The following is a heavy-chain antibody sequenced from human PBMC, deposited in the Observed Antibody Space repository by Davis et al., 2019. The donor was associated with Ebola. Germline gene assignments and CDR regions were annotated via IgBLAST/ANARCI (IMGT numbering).Heavy chain of an antibody. D-gene: IGHD3-3*01. CDR2: ISWDSGSI. CDR1: GFTFSTYG. V-gene: IGHV3-9*03. J-gene: IGHJ3*02. Sequence: SLKISCAASGFTFSTYGMHWVRQAPGKGLEWVSGISWDSGSIGYADFVEGRFTISRDNAKNSLHLQMNSLRPEDMAIYYCLTEPSHTRGRFLDSDTFNIWGHGTMVTVSS. CDR3: LTEPSHTRGRFLDSDTFNI.